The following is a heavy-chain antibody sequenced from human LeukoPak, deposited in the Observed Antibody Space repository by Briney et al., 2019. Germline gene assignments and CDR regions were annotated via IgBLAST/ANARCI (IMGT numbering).Heavy chain of an antibody. J-gene: IGHJ6*02. CDR3: AVLGYCSSTSCYTPYYYYGMDV. CDR2: ISAYNGNT. Sequence: GASVKVSCKASGCTFTSYGISWVRQAPGQGLEWMGWISAYNGNTNYAQKLQGRVTMTTDTSTSTAYMELRSLRSDDTAVYYCAVLGYCSSTSCYTPYYYYGMDVWGQGTTVTVSS. V-gene: IGHV1-18*01. CDR1: GCTFTSYG. D-gene: IGHD2-2*02.